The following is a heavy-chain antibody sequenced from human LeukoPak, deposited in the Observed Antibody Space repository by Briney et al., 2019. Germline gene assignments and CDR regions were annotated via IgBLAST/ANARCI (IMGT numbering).Heavy chain of an antibody. CDR2: IRSEAYGGTT. Sequence: PGGSLRLSCTASGFTFGDYAMSWVRQAPGKGLEWVGFIRSEAYGGTTEYAASVKGRFTISRDDSKSIAYLQMNSLKTEDTAVYYCTRSSLRRVSREFDPWGQGTLVTVSS. CDR3: TRSSLRRVSREFDP. CDR1: GFTFGDYA. V-gene: IGHV3-49*04. J-gene: IGHJ5*02. D-gene: IGHD1-26*01.